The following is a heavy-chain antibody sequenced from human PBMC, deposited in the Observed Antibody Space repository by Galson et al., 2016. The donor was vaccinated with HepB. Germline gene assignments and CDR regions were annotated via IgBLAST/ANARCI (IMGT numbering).Heavy chain of an antibody. CDR2: ISAYNGNT. Sequence: SVKVSCKGSGYSFTTYGISWVRQAPGQGLEWMGWISAYNGNTNYAQKIQGRVTMTTDTSTNTAYMELRSMRSDDTAVYYCARDTGPFNWNYDGIGFTPNWFDPWGQGTLVTVSS. D-gene: IGHD3-16*01. J-gene: IGHJ5*02. CDR3: ARDTGPFNWNYDGIGFTPNWFDP. V-gene: IGHV1-18*04. CDR1: GYSFTTYG.